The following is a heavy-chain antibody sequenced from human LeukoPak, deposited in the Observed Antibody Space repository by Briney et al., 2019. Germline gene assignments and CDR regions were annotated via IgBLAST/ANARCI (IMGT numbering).Heavy chain of an antibody. CDR3: ARERAMEYSSSSGGFDY. Sequence: PGGSLRLSCAASGFTVSSSYMSWVRQAPGKGLEWVSFISSGDTTYYADSVKGRFTISRDNSKNTLYLQMNSLRAEDTAIYYCARERAMEYSSSSGGFDYWGQGTLDTVSS. D-gene: IGHD6-6*01. CDR2: ISSGDTT. J-gene: IGHJ4*02. CDR1: GFTVSSSY. V-gene: IGHV3-53*01.